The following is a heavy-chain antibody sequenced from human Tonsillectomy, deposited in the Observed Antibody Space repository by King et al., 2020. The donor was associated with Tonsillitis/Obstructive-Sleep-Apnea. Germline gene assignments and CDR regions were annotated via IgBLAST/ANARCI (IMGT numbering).Heavy chain of an antibody. CDR3: AGGYCSSTSCHGDDAFDI. D-gene: IGHD2-2*01. CDR2: IYHSWST. J-gene: IGHJ3*02. Sequence: QLQESGPGLVKPSGTLSLTCAVSGGSISSSNWWSWVRQPPGKGLEWIGKIYHSWSTDYNPSLPSRVTISVDKSKNHFSLRLSSLTAADTAVYYCAGGYCSSTSCHGDDAFDIWGQGTMVTVSS. V-gene: IGHV4-4*02. CDR1: GGSISSSNW.